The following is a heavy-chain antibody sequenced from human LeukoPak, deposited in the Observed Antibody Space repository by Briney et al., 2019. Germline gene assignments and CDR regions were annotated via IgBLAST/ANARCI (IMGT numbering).Heavy chain of an antibody. CDR3: AKDVLGIWIGTWGYMDV. V-gene: IGHV3-30*02. Sequence: GGSLRLSCAASGFTFSSYGMHWVRQAPGKGLEWVAFIRYDGSNKYYADSVKGRFTISRDNSKNTLYLQMNSLIAEDTAVYYCAKDVLGIWIGTWGYMDVWGKGTTVTVSS. CDR2: IRYDGSNK. D-gene: IGHD1-1*01. CDR1: GFTFSSYG. J-gene: IGHJ6*03.